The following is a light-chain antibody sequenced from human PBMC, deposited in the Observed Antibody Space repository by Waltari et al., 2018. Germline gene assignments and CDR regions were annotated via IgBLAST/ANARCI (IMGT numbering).Light chain of an antibody. V-gene: IGLV7-43*01. Sequence: QTVVTQEPSLTVSPGGTVTLPCASSTGAVTAPYYANCFQQKPGQTPTSLIYSTSEKHSWTPALFSGSLLGGKATLTLSGVRPEDEADYYCLLYYRGSWVFGGGTKLTVL. J-gene: IGLJ2*01. CDR1: TGAVTAPYY. CDR3: LLYYRGSWV. CDR2: STS.